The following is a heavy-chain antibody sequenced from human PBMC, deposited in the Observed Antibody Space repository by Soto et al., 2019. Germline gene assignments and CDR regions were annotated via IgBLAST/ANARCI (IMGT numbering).Heavy chain of an antibody. CDR2: ISSSSSTI. CDR3: ARGGTIAVTTVGDD. D-gene: IGHD4-17*01. V-gene: IGHV3-48*02. CDR1: GFTFRSYN. Sequence: ESGGGLVQPGGSLRLSCAASGFTFRSYNMNWVRQAPGKGLDWVSYISSSSSTIYYADSVKGRFTISRDNAKNSLYLQMNSLRDDDTAMYYCARGGTIAVTTVGDDWGQGTLVTVSS. J-gene: IGHJ4*01.